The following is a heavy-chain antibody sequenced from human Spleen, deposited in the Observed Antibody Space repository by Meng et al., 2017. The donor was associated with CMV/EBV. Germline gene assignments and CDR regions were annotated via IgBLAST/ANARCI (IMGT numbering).Heavy chain of an antibody. J-gene: IGHJ5*02. D-gene: IGHD2-15*01. V-gene: IGHV1-2*02. Sequence: ASVKVSCKASGYTFTGYYMHWVRQAPGQGLEWMGWINPNSGGTNYAQKFQGRVTMTRDTSISTAYMELSRLRSDDTAVYYCARGYCSGGSCFEVDPWGQGTLVTVSS. CDR1: GYTFTGYY. CDR2: INPNSGGT. CDR3: ARGYCSGGSCFEVDP.